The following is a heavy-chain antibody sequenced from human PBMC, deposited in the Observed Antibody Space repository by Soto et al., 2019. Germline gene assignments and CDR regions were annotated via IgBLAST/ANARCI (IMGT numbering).Heavy chain of an antibody. V-gene: IGHV3-48*03. CDR2: INYSGSNI. D-gene: IGHD2-21*02. J-gene: IGHJ4*02. CDR1: GFTFRNSE. Sequence: GGSLRLSCAGSGFTFRNSEMFWVRQAPGKGLGWVSKINYSGSNIYYSKSVKGRFTISRDNAKNSLYPQMNSLTDEDTAIYFCASEALCGADCYFFEYWGPGTLVTVSS. CDR3: ASEALCGADCYFFEY.